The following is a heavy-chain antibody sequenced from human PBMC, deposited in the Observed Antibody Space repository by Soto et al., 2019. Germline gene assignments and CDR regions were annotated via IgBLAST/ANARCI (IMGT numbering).Heavy chain of an antibody. J-gene: IGHJ6*04. CDR1: GGTFSSYT. CDR3: ARNERYDFWSGCV. V-gene: IGHV1-69*02. D-gene: IGHD3-3*01. CDR2: IIPILGIA. Sequence: SVKVSCKASGGTFSSYTISWVRQAPGQGLEWMGRIIPILGIANYAQKFQGRVTITADKSTSTAYMELSSLRSEDTAVYYCARNERYDFWSGCVWGKGTTVTVSS.